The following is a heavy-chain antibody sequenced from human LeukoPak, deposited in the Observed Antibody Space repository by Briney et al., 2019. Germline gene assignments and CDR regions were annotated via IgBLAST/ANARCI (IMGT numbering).Heavy chain of an antibody. Sequence: SETLSLTCAVYGGSFSGYYWSWIRQPPGKGLEWIGEINHSGSTNYNPSLKSRVTISVDTSKNQFSLKLSSVTAADTAVYYCARHPPNYSSSWGYSWFDPWGQGTLVTVSS. CDR2: INHSGST. V-gene: IGHV4-34*01. J-gene: IGHJ5*02. CDR3: ARHPPNYSSSWGYSWFDP. D-gene: IGHD6-13*01. CDR1: GGSFSGYY.